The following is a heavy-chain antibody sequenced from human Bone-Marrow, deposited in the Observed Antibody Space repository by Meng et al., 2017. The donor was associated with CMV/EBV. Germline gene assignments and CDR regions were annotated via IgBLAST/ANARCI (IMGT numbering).Heavy chain of an antibody. D-gene: IGHD5-18*01. CDR3: ARSYIYSYGYDWYYYYGMDV. V-gene: IGHV4-61*01. J-gene: IGHJ6*02. CDR1: GGSVSSGSYY. Sequence: SETLSLTCTVSGGSVSSGSYYWSWIRQPPGKGLEWIEYIYYSGSTNYNPSLKSRVTISVDTSKNQFSLKLSSVTAADTAVYYCARSYIYSYGYDWYYYYGMDVWGQGTTVTVSS. CDR2: IYYSGST.